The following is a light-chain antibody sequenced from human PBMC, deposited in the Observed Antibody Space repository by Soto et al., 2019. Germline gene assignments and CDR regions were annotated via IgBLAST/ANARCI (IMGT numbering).Light chain of an antibody. CDR1: SSDVGGYDF. CDR2: DVS. Sequence: SALTQPRSVSGSPGQSVTISCPGTSSDVGGYDFVSWYQQHPGKAPKLMISDVSKRPSGVPDRFSGSKSGNTASLTISGLQAEDEADYYCCSYAGDLALFGGGTKVTVL. J-gene: IGLJ2*01. CDR3: CSYAGDLAL. V-gene: IGLV2-11*01.